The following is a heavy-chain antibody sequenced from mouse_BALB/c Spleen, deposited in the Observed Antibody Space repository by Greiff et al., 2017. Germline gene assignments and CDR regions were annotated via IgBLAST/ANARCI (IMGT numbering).Heavy chain of an antibody. J-gene: IGHJ3*01. Sequence: EVMLVESGGGLVQPGGSRKLSCAASGFTFSSFGMHWVRQAPEKGLEWVAYISSGSSTIYYADTVKGRFTISRDNPKNTLFLQMTSLRSEDTAMYYCATYDYDGPWFAYWGQGTLVTVSA. CDR3: ATYDYDGPWFAY. CDR1: GFTFSSFG. D-gene: IGHD2-4*01. V-gene: IGHV5-17*02. CDR2: ISSGSSTI.